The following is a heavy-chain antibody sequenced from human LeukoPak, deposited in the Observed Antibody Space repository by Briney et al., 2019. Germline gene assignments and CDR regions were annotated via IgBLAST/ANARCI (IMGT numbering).Heavy chain of an antibody. CDR2: VSTNTGNP. CDR3: AINARELRYFDWPYHNWFDP. D-gene: IGHD3-9*01. V-gene: IGHV7-4-1*02. J-gene: IGHJ5*02. Sequence: VASVKVSCKASGYTFTNYAINWVRQAPGQGLEWMRWVSTNTGNPAYAQGFTGRFVFSLDTSVSTAYLQISSLKAEDTAVYYCAINARELRYFDWPYHNWFDPWGQGTLVTVSS. CDR1: GYTFTNYA.